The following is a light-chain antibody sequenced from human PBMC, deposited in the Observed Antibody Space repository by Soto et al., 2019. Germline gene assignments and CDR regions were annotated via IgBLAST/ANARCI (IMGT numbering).Light chain of an antibody. J-gene: IGKJ5*01. CDR1: QGIHTA. V-gene: IGKV1D-13*01. CDR3: QQFSNYPHV. CDR2: DAS. Sequence: AIQLTQSPSSLSASLGDRVIITFRASQGIHTALAWYQQKPGNAPMLLIYDASTVEAGVPSRFSGSGSGTDFTLTISSLQPEDFATYYCQQFSNYPHVFGQGTRLEI.